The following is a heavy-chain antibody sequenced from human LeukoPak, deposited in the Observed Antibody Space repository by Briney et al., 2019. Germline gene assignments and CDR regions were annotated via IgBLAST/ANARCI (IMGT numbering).Heavy chain of an antibody. D-gene: IGHD1-1*01. CDR1: GFTFSSYW. CDR2: INSDGSST. Sequence: GGSLRLSCAASGFTFSSYWMHWVRQAPGKGLVWVSRINSDGSSTSYADSVKGRFTISRDNAKNSLDLQMNSLRDEDTAVYYCARDLQPFYYYYGMDVWGQGTTVTVSS. V-gene: IGHV3-74*01. CDR3: ARDLQPFYYYYGMDV. J-gene: IGHJ6*02.